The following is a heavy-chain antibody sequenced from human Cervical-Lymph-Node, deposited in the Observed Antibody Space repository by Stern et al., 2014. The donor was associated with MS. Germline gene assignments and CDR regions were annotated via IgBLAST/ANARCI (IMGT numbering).Heavy chain of an antibody. CDR3: ARRGRWLDGFDV. CDR1: GYSFTSYW. CDR2: IYPVDSDT. V-gene: IGHV5-51*03. D-gene: IGHD6-19*01. Sequence: EVQLVESGAEVRKPGESLKISCQGSGYSFTSYWIGWVRQLPGKGLEWMGIIYPVDSDTRYSSPLQGQVTISADKSIGTAYLQWSSLKASDTAMYYCARRGRWLDGFDVWGQGTMVTVS. J-gene: IGHJ3*01.